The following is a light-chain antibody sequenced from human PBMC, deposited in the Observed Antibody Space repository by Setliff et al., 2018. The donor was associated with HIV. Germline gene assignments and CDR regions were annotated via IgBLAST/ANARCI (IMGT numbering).Light chain of an antibody. CDR1: RSNIGSNL. V-gene: IGLV1-44*01. Sequence: QSVLTQTPSMSATPGRRVTIFCTGGRSNIGSNLVNWYQQLPGTAPKLLIFRDNQRPSGVPDRSSGSKSGNTASLTISGLQAEDEADYYCCSYAGSYIHVVFGGGTKVTVL. CDR2: RDN. CDR3: CSYAGSYIHVV. J-gene: IGLJ2*01.